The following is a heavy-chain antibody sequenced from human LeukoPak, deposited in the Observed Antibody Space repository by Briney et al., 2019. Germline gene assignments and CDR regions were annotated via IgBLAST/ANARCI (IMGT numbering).Heavy chain of an antibody. CDR1: GYTFTSYD. J-gene: IGHJ4*02. CDR3: ARGRLRFLEWFRFDY. Sequence: ASVKVSCKASGYTFTSYDINWARQATGQGLEWMGWMNPNSGNTGYAQKFQGRVTMTRSTSISTAYMELSSLRSEDTAAYYCARGRLRFLEWFRFDYWGQGTLVTVSS. D-gene: IGHD3-3*01. CDR2: MNPNSGNT. V-gene: IGHV1-8*01.